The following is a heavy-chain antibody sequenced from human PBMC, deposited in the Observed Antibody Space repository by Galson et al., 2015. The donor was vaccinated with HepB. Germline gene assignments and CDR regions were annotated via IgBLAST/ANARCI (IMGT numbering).Heavy chain of an antibody. J-gene: IGHJ4*02. Sequence: SCKASGYSFTTYPMNWVRQAPGQGLVWMGWINTNTGNPTYAQGFTGRFVVSLDTSVSTTYLHISTLKAEDTAVYYCARGIGGDGYTFDYWGQGALLIVSS. CDR2: INTNTGNP. CDR1: GYSFTTYP. CDR3: ARGIGGDGYTFDY. D-gene: IGHD5-24*01. V-gene: IGHV7-4-1*02.